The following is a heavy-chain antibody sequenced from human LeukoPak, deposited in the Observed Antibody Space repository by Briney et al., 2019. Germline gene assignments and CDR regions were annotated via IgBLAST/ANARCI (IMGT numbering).Heavy chain of an antibody. J-gene: IGHJ6*03. D-gene: IGHD3-10*01. CDR1: GYTFTGYY. CDR2: INPNSGGT. Sequence: GASVKVSCMASGYTFTGYYMHWVRQAPGQGLEWMGWINPNSGGTNYAQTFQGRVTMTRDTSISTAYMELSRLRSDDTAVYYCARGPYGSGSYFPFYYYYYMDVWGKGTTVTVSS. V-gene: IGHV1-2*02. CDR3: ARGPYGSGSYFPFYYYYYMDV.